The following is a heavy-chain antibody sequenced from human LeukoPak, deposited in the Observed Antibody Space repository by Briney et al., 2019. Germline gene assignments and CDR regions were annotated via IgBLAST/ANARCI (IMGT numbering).Heavy chain of an antibody. Sequence: GGSLRLSCTVSGFTVSSNSMSWVRQAPGKGLEWVSFIYSDNTHYSDSVKGRFTISRDNDENTLYLQMNSLRAEDTAVYYCARVPVAAAGQAIDYWGQGTLVTVSS. CDR3: ARVPVAAAGQAIDY. J-gene: IGHJ4*02. V-gene: IGHV3-53*01. D-gene: IGHD6-13*01. CDR2: IYSDNT. CDR1: GFTVSSNS.